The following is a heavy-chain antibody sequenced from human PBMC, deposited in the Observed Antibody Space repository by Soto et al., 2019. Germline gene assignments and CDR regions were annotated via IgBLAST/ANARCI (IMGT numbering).Heavy chain of an antibody. CDR2: MNPDSGDT. V-gene: IGHV1-8*01. J-gene: IGHJ4*02. Sequence: ASVKVSCKASGYPFSAFDINWVRQAGGQGLEWMGWMNPDSGDTAFAQRLQDRITMTRSTSISTAYMELSRLTSDDTAVYVSVRQAGGVATPGDDYWGQGTLVPVSS. CDR3: VRQAGGVATPGDDY. CDR1: GYPFSAFD. D-gene: IGHD2-15*01.